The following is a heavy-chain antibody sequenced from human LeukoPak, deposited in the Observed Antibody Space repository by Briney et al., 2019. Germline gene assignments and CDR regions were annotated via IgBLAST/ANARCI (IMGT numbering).Heavy chain of an antibody. V-gene: IGHV4-39*01. CDR1: GGSISSSSYY. CDR2: IYYSGST. Sequence: SETLSLTCTVSGGSISSSSYYWGWIRQPPGKGLEWIGSIYYSGSTYYNPSLKSRVTISVDTSKNQFSLKLSSVTAADTVVYYCARISSHYYGSGSYPGFDYWGQGTLVTVSS. D-gene: IGHD3-10*01. J-gene: IGHJ4*02. CDR3: ARISSHYYGSGSYPGFDY.